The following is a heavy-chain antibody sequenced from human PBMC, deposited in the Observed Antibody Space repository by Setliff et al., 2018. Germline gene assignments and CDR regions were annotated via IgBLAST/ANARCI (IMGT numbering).Heavy chain of an antibody. CDR1: GYTFTSYD. J-gene: IGHJ6*02. CDR3: ARGRERDYNFWSGYYTYYYYGMDV. Sequence: WASVKVSCKASGYTFTSYDINWVRQATGQGLEWMGWMNPNSGNTGYAQKFQGRVTMTRNTSISTAYMELSSLRSEDTAVCYCARGRERDYNFWSGYYTYYYYGMDVWGQGTTVTVSS. CDR2: MNPNSGNT. V-gene: IGHV1-8*02. D-gene: IGHD3-3*01.